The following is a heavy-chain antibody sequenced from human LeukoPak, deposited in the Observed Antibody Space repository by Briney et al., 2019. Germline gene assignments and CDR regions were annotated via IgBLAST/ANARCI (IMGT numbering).Heavy chain of an antibody. V-gene: IGHV3-23*01. D-gene: IGHD6-13*01. CDR2: ISYSGDGT. J-gene: IGHJ4*02. CDR1: GFTFRTYA. Sequence: GSLRLSCAASGFTFRTYAMSWVRQAPGKGLEWVSGISYSGDGTYYAESVKGRFTISRDNSKNTVVLQMNSLRADDTAKYYCAKDKAPGSWHTPSDFWGQGTLVTVSS. CDR3: AKDKAPGSWHTPSDF.